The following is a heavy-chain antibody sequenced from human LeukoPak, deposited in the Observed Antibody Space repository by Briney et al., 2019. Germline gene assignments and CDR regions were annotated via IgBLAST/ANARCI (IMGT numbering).Heavy chain of an antibody. CDR1: GFTVSSNY. Sequence: PGGSLRLSCAASGFTVSSNYMSWVRQAPGKGLEWVSGINWNGGSTGYADSVKGRFTISRDNAKNSLYLQMNSLRAEDTALYYCARGVMRYFDWLLPHDYWGQGTLVTVSS. V-gene: IGHV3-20*04. D-gene: IGHD3-9*01. CDR3: ARGVMRYFDWLLPHDY. CDR2: INWNGGST. J-gene: IGHJ4*02.